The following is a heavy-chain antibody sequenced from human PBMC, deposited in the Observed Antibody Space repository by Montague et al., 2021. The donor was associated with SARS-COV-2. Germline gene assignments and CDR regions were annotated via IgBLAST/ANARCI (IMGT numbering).Heavy chain of an antibody. CDR1: GGSFSNYY. V-gene: IGHV4-34*01. D-gene: IGHD3-9*01. J-gene: IGHJ6*03. CDR2: INHSGGT. Sequence: SETLSLTCAVYGGSFSNYYWTWIRRPPGKGLEWIGDINHSGGTNINPYLKSRVSISVDISKNQFSLKLTSVTAADTAAYYCARGLSGSLSGGWVPEALFDFFHYMDVWGKGTTVTVSS. CDR3: ARGLSGSLSGGWVPEALFDFFHYMDV.